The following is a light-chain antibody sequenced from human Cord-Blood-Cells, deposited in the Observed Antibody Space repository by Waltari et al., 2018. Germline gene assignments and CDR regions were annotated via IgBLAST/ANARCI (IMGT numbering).Light chain of an antibody. CDR3: CSYAGSSTYVV. Sequence: QSALTPPASVSGSPGQSIPISCTGTSSDVGRYNLVSWYQQHPGKAPKLMIYEGSKRPSGVSNRFSGSKSGNTASLTISGLQAEDEADYYCCSYAGSSTYVVFGGGTKLTVL. CDR2: EGS. CDR1: SSDVGRYNL. J-gene: IGLJ2*01. V-gene: IGLV2-23*01.